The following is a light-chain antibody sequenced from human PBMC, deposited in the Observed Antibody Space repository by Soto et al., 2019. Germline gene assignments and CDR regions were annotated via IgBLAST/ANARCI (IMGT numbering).Light chain of an antibody. CDR3: QSYDSSLSGSDV. CDR2: SNN. J-gene: IGLJ1*01. CDR1: SSNIGAGYD. Sequence: QSVLTQPPSVSGAPGQRVTISCTGSSSNIGAGYDVHWYQRLPGTAPKVLIYSNNNRPSGVPDRFSGSKSGTSASLAITGXXAXXXXXYXCQSYDSSLSGSDVFGTGTKLTVL. V-gene: IGLV1-40*01.